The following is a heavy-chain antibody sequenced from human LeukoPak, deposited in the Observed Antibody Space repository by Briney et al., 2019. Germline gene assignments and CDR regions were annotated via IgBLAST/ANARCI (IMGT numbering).Heavy chain of an antibody. D-gene: IGHD3-10*01. CDR2: ISSSSSTI. CDR3: AREYYDSGSYSGNFDY. J-gene: IGHJ4*02. CDR1: GFTFSSYS. Sequence: GGSLRLSCAASGFTFSSYSMNWVRQAPGKGLEWVSYISSSSSTIYYADSVKGRFTISRDNSKDTLYLQMNSLRAEDTAVYYCAREYYDSGSYSGNFDYWGQGTLVTVSS. V-gene: IGHV3-48*01.